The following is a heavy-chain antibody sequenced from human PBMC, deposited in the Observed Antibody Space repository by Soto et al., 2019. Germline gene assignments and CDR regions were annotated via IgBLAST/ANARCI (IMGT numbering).Heavy chain of an antibody. V-gene: IGHV1-8*01. J-gene: IGHJ6*02. CDR1: GYTFTCYD. D-gene: IGHD3-3*01. CDR2: MNPNSGNT. CDR3: ARGVRGYYDFWSGYPSPYGMDV. Sequence: ASVKVSWKASGYTFTCYDINWVRQATGQGLEWMGWMNPNSGNTGYAQKFQGRVTMTRNTSISTAYMELSSLRSEDTAVYYCARGVRGYYDFWSGYPSPYGMDVWGQGTTVTV.